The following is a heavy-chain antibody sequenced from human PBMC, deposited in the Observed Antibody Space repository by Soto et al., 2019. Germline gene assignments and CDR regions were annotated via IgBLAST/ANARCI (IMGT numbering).Heavy chain of an antibody. CDR2: IYPGDSDT. CDR1: GYSFPSYW. J-gene: IGHJ4*02. D-gene: IGHD3-22*01. Sequence: PGESLKISCKGSGYSFPSYWIGWVRQMPGKGLEWMGIIYPGDSDTRYSPSFQGQVTISADKSINTAYLQWGSLKASDTAMYYCARHTYYYDSSGYYLNYWGQGTLVTVSS. V-gene: IGHV5-51*01. CDR3: ARHTYYYDSSGYYLNY.